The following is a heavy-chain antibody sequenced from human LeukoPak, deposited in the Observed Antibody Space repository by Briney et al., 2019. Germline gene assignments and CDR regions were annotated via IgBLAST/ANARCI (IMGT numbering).Heavy chain of an antibody. CDR3: AEPGSNTGIGRHYFDS. D-gene: IGHD2-8*02. Sequence: GGSLRLSCAASGFTFRQYVLNWVRQAPGKGLEWVSSISDGGGDTYFADSVKGRFTISRDNSKNIVYLQMNSLRAEDTAVYHCAEPGSNTGIGRHYFDSWGQGALVTVSS. CDR1: GFTFRQYV. CDR2: ISDGGGDT. V-gene: IGHV3-23*01. J-gene: IGHJ4*02.